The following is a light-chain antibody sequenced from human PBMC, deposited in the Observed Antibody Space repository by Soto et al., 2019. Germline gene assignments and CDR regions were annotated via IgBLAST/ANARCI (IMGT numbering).Light chain of an antibody. CDR3: QQYGSSPGT. V-gene: IGKV3-20*01. CDR2: GAS. CDR1: QSVSSSY. Sequence: EIGLTQSPGTLSLSPGERVTLSCRASQSVSSSYLAWYQQKPGQAPRLLIYGASSRATGIPDRFSGSGSGTDFTLTISRLEPEDFAVYYCQQYGSSPGTFGQGTMVDIK. J-gene: IGKJ1*01.